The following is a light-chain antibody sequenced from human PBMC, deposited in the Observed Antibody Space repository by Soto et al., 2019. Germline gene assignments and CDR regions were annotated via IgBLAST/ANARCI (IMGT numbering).Light chain of an antibody. Sequence: DIQLTQSPSFLSASVGDRVTLTCRASQGISSYLAWYQQKPGKAPKLLIYAASTLQSGVPARFSGSGSGTDFTLTISSLQPEDFATYYCQQLNSYPLTFGGGTKVDI. J-gene: IGKJ4*01. V-gene: IGKV1-9*01. CDR1: QGISSY. CDR3: QQLNSYPLT. CDR2: AAS.